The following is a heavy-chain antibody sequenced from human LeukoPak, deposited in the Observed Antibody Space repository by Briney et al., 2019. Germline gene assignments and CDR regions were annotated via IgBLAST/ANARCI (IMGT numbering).Heavy chain of an antibody. CDR2: IIPIFGTA. V-gene: IGHV1-69*05. CDR3: ASDSGSYGNAFDI. D-gene: IGHD1-26*01. CDR1: GGTFSSYA. Sequence: GASVKVSCKASGGTFSSYAISWVRQAPGQGLEWMGGIIPIFGTANYAQKFQGRVTITTDESTSTAYMELSSLRSEDTAVYYCASDSGSYGNAFDIWGQGTMITVSS. J-gene: IGHJ3*02.